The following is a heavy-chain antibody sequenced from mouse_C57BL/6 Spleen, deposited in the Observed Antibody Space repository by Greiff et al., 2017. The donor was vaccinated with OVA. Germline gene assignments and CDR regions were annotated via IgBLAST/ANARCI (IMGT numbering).Heavy chain of an antibody. CDR1: GFTFTSYW. V-gene: IGHV1-64*01. CDR3: AISPFTTVVAKGYAMDY. Sequence: QVQLQQPGAELVKPGASVKLSCKASGFTFTSYWMHWVKQRPGQGLEWLGMIHPNSGSTNYNEKFKSKATLTVDNSSSTAYMQLSSLTSEDSAFYYCAISPFTTVVAKGYAMDYWGQGTSVTVSS. D-gene: IGHD1-1*01. CDR2: IHPNSGST. J-gene: IGHJ4*01.